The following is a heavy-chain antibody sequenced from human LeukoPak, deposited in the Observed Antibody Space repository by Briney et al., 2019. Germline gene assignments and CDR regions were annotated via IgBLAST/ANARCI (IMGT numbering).Heavy chain of an antibody. D-gene: IGHD6-6*01. J-gene: IGHJ4*02. V-gene: IGHV3-48*01. Sequence: GGSLRLSCAAAGFTFSSHNMNWVRQAPGKGGEGVSYISTSSTIVYYAESVKGRFTISRDNAKTSLYLQMNSLRAEDTAVYYCARDRYSMSSAFDYWGQGTLVTVSS. CDR1: GFTFSSHN. CDR2: ISTSSTIV. CDR3: ARDRYSMSSAFDY.